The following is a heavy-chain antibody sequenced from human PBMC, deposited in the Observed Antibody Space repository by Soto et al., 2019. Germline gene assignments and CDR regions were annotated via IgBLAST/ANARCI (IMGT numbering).Heavy chain of an antibody. D-gene: IGHD2-2*01. CDR2: IYYSGST. Sequence: SETLSLTCTVSGGSISSYDGSWIRQPPGKGLEWIGYIYYSGSTNYNPSLKSRVTISVDTSKNQFSLKLSSVTAADTAVYYCARVDCSSTSCYESWFDPWGQGTLVTVSS. V-gene: IGHV4-59*01. CDR3: ARVDCSSTSCYESWFDP. J-gene: IGHJ5*02. CDR1: GGSISSYD.